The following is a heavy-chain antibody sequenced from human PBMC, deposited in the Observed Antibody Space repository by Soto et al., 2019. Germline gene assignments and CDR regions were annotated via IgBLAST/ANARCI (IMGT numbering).Heavy chain of an antibody. CDR3: AMGVAGSGFDL. D-gene: IGHD6-19*01. Sequence: PSQTLSLTCAIPGHSLSSKTAAWNWIRWSPARGLEWLGRTYYRSNCRHDYAVSVKSRITVNPDTSKNHFSQHVNSVTPDDSAVYYCAMGVAGSGFDLWGQGTLVTVSS. CDR1: GHSLSSKTAA. J-gene: IGHJ4*02. V-gene: IGHV6-1*01. CDR2: TYYRSNCRH.